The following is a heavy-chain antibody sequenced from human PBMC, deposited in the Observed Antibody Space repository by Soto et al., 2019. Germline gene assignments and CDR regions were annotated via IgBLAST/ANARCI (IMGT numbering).Heavy chain of an antibody. CDR2: IYDSGSA. J-gene: IGHJ4*02. CDR3: ARCGPGEDTYYDLWSGYSSYYFES. Sequence: SESLSLTCTVSFGSISSYYGSLIRQLPGKGLEWSGYIYDSGSANCKPSLKSRVTISVDTSKNQFCLKLSSLSAGDTAVHYGARCGPGEDTYYDLWSGYSSYYFESWGQGTLVTVSS. D-gene: IGHD3-3*01. V-gene: IGHV4-59*01. CDR1: FGSISSYY.